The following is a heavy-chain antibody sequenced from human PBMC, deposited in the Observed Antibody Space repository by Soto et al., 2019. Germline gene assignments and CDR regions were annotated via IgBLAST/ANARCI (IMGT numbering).Heavy chain of an antibody. CDR1: GDTFSGYP. CDR3: ARDGGFVELNY. Sequence: SVKVSCKASGDTFSGYPINWVRQAPGEGLEWMGRIIPVFGTSNDAQRFEGRVTFTADESTNTAYMELRGLLSEDTAVYYCARDGGFVELNYWGPGTLVTVSS. CDR2: IIPVFGTS. D-gene: IGHD1-7*01. V-gene: IGHV1-69*13. J-gene: IGHJ4*02.